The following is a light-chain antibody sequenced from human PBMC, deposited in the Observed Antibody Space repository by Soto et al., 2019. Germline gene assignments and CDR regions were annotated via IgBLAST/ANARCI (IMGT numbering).Light chain of an antibody. CDR3: QQSYSTPRT. V-gene: IGKV1-39*01. CDR1: QSISNY. CDR2: AAS. J-gene: IGKJ1*01. Sequence: DIQMTQSPSSLSASVGDRVTITCRASQSISNYLNWDQQKPGKAPKLLMYAASSVQSGVPSRFSGSGSGTDFTLTISSLQPEDFATYYCQQSYSTPRTFGQGTKVEI.